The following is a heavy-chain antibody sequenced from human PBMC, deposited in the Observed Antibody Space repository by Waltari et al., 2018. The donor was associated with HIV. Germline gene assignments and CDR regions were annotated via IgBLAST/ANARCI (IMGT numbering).Heavy chain of an antibody. CDR3: ARDNYYDSSGYYPWYFDY. CDR2: INPNSGGT. V-gene: IGHV1-2*02. J-gene: IGHJ4*02. D-gene: IGHD3-22*01. Sequence: QVQLVQSGAEVKKPGASVKVSCKASGYTFTGYYMHWVRQAPGQGLEWMGWINPNSGGTNYAQKFQGRVTMTRDTSISTAYMELSRLRSDDTAVYYCARDNYYDSSGYYPWYFDYWGQGTLVTVSS. CDR1: GYTFTGYY.